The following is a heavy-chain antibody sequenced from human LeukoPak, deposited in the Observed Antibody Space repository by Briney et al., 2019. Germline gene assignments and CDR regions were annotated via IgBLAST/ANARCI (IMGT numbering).Heavy chain of an antibody. CDR1: GFTFSNYA. Sequence: PGGSLRLSCAASGFTFSNYAMSWVRQAPGKGLEWVSVISGSGGSTNFADSVKGRFTSSRDNSKNTLYLQMHSLRVEDTATYYCAKTKGLLSFDYWGQGTLVTVSS. V-gene: IGHV3-23*01. CDR3: AKTKGLLSFDY. CDR2: ISGSGGST. J-gene: IGHJ4*02.